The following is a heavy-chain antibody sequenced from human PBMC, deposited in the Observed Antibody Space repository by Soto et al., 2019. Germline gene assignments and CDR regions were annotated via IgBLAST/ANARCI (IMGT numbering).Heavy chain of an antibody. CDR2: ISYDGSNK. CDR1: GFTFSSYA. V-gene: IGHV3-30-3*01. CDR3: ASEPDCSSTSCYTG. Sequence: XGFLRLSCAASGFTFSSYAMHWVRQAPGKGLEWVAVISYDGSNKYYADSVKGRFTISRDNSKNTLYLQMNSLRAEDTAVYYCASEPDCSSTSCYTGWGRGTLVTVSS. D-gene: IGHD2-2*02. J-gene: IGHJ4*02.